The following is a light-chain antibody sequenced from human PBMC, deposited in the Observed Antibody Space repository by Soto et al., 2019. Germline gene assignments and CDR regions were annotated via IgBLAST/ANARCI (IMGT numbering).Light chain of an antibody. CDR2: QDA. CDR1: KLGNRY. CDR3: ATWDSNTVV. V-gene: IGLV3-1*01. Sequence: SYELTQPPSVSVSPGQTASITCSGDKLGNRYTSWYRQRSGQSPVVVIYQDAKRPSGIPERISGSNSGNTATLTISATQAMDEADYYCATWDSNTVVFGGGTQLTVL. J-gene: IGLJ2*01.